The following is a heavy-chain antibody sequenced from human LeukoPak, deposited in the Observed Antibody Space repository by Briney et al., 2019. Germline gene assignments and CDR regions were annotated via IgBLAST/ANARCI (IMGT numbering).Heavy chain of an antibody. CDR1: GGSFSGYY. D-gene: IGHD3-10*01. Sequence: PSETLSLTCAVYGGSFSGYYWSWIRQPPGKGLEWIGEINHSGSTNYNPSLKSRVTISVDTSKNQFSLKLSSVTAADTAVYYCARVPHGSGSSRPFDYWGQGTLVTVSS. J-gene: IGHJ4*02. V-gene: IGHV4-34*01. CDR3: ARVPHGSGSSRPFDY. CDR2: INHSGST.